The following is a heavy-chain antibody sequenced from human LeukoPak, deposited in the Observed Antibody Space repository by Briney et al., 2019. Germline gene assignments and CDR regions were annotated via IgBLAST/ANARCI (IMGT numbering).Heavy chain of an antibody. J-gene: IGHJ6*03. CDR2: ISGSGGST. Sequence: GGSLRLSYEASGLTFGDYAMSWVRQAPGKGLEWVSAISGSGGSTYYADSVKGRFTISRDNSKNTLYLQMNSLRAEDTAVYYCAKVAVAAGMDVWGKGTTVTVSS. D-gene: IGHD2-15*01. CDR3: AKVAVAAGMDV. CDR1: GLTFGDYA. V-gene: IGHV3-23*01.